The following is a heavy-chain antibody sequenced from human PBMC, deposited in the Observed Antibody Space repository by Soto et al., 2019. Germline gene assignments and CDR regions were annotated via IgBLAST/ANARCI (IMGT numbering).Heavy chain of an antibody. D-gene: IGHD3-10*01. CDR2: IWYDGSNK. CDR1: GFTFSSYG. CDR3: ARDRRYGSGSYQADY. Sequence: GGSLRLSCAASGFTFSSYGMHWVRQAPGKGLEWVAVIWYDGSNKYYADSVKGRFTISRDNSKNTLYLQMNSLRAEDTAVYYCARDRRYGSGSYQADYWGQGTLVTVSS. V-gene: IGHV3-33*01. J-gene: IGHJ4*02.